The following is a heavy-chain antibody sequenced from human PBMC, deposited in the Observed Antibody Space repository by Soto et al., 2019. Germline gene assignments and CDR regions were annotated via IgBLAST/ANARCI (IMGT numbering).Heavy chain of an antibody. CDR1: GGSFSGYY. V-gene: IGHV4-34*01. CDR3: ARGYCSGDCSLPWWFDP. Sequence: QVQLQQWGAALLKPSETLSLTCAVYGGSFSGYYWTWIRQPPGKGREWIGEINHSGSTNYNPSLKSRVTISVDTSKNQFSLKLTSVTAADTAMYYCARGYCSGDCSLPWWFDPWGQGTLVTVSS. D-gene: IGHD2-21*02. J-gene: IGHJ5*02. CDR2: INHSGST.